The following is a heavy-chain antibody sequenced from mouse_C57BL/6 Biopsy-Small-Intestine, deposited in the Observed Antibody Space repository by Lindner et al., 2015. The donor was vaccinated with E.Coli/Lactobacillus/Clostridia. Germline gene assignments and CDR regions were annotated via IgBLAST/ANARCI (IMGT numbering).Heavy chain of an antibody. CDR3: ARGTPFDY. CDR2: FYPGDGDT. CDR1: GYAFSSYW. J-gene: IGHJ2*01. D-gene: IGHD3-3*01. V-gene: IGHV1-80*01. Sequence: VQLQESGAELVKPGASVKISCKASGYAFSSYWMNWVKQRPGKGLSGLDRFYPGDGDTNYNGKFKGKATLTADKSSSTAYMQLSSLTSEDSAVYFCARGTPFDYWGQGTTLTVSS.